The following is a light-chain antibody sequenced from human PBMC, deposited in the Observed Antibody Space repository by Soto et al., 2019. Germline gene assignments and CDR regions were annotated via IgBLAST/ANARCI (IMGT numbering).Light chain of an antibody. V-gene: IGKV1-5*03. Sequence: DIQMTQSPSTLSASVGDRVTITCRASQSIGNWLAWYQQKPGKAPKLLIYKASTLEGGVPTRFSGSGSGTEFTITISMLQPDVFATYCWRQNSSYSTFGQGTKVEIK. CDR1: QSIGNW. J-gene: IGKJ1*01. CDR2: KAS. CDR3: RQNSSYST.